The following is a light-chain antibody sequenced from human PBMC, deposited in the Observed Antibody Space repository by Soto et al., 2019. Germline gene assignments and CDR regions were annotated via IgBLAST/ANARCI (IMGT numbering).Light chain of an antibody. V-gene: IGKV4-1*01. Sequence: DIVMTQSPDSLAVSLGERATINCKSSQSVLYSSNNKNYLAWYQQRPGQPPKLLIYWASTRESGVPDRFSGSGSGTNVTLTITSLQAEDVAVYYCQQDESTPPTVGQGTKLEIK. CDR1: QSVLYSSNNKNY. CDR3: QQDESTPPT. J-gene: IGKJ2*01. CDR2: WAS.